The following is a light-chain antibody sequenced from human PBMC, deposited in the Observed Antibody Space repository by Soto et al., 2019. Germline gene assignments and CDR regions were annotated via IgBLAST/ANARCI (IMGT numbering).Light chain of an antibody. CDR3: QSYDSSLSEV. J-gene: IGLJ2*01. V-gene: IGLV1-40*01. Sequence: QSVLTQPPSVSAAPGQKVTISCSGSSSNIGNNYVSWYQQLPGTAPKLLIYGNSNRPSGVPDRFSGSKSGTSASLAITGLQAEDEADYYCQSYDSSLSEVFGGGTKLTVL. CDR1: SSNIGNNY. CDR2: GNS.